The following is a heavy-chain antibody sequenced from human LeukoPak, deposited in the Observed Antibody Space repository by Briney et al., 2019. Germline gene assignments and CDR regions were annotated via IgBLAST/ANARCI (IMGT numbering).Heavy chain of an antibody. J-gene: IGHJ3*01. Sequence: GGSLRLSCAASGFTFSNYAMHWVRQGPGKGLEWVGVISYNGSHRYHAGSLKGRFTISRDNSKNTLYLQMNGLRTEDTAIYYCARRIGISATGALDFWGQGTMVTVSS. CDR1: GFTFSNYA. V-gene: IGHV3-30*01. CDR2: ISYNGSHR. D-gene: IGHD1-26*01. CDR3: ARRIGISATGALDF.